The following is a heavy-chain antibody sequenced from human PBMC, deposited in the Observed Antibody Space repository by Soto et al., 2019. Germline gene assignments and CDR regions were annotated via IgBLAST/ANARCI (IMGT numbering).Heavy chain of an antibody. CDR3: ARGRVRGMGYCSGGSCYWLDY. Sequence: SETLSLTCTVSGGSISSSSYYWGWIRQPPGKGLEWIGSIYYSGSTYYNPSLKSRVTISVDTSKNQFSLKLSSVTAADTAVYYCARGRVRGMGYCSGGSCYWLDYWGQGTLVTVSS. J-gene: IGHJ4*02. V-gene: IGHV4-39*01. CDR1: GGSISSSSYY. CDR2: IYYSGST. D-gene: IGHD2-15*01.